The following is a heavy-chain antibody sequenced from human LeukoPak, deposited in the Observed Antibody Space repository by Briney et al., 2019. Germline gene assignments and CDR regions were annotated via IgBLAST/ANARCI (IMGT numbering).Heavy chain of an antibody. CDR3: ARGRDDFWSGYTQALYYFDY. Sequence: GSLRLSCAASGFTVSSNYMSWVRQAPGKGLEWIGEINHSGSTNYNPSLKSRVTISVDTSKNQFSLKLSSVTAADAAVYYCARGRDDFWSGYTQALYYFDYWGQGTLVTVSS. D-gene: IGHD3-3*01. J-gene: IGHJ4*02. V-gene: IGHV4-34*01. CDR1: GFTVSSNY. CDR2: INHSGST.